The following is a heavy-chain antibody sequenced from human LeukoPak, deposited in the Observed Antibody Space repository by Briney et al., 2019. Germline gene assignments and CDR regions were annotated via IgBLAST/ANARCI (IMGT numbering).Heavy chain of an antibody. CDR1: GFTFSSYS. V-gene: IGHV3-21*01. D-gene: IGHD2-15*01. CDR3: AKSIGYCSGGSCFEVDY. Sequence: GGSLRLSCAASGFTFSSYSMNWVRQAPGKGLEWVASISSRSTYIYYADSVKGRFTISRDNAKNSLYLQMTSLSAEDTAVYYCAKSIGYCSGGSCFEVDYWGQGTLVTVAS. J-gene: IGHJ4*02. CDR2: ISSRSTYI.